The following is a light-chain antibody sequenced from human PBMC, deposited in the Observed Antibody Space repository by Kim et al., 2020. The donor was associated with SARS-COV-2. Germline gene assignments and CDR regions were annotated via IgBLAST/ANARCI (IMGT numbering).Light chain of an antibody. Sequence: QSVLTQPPSVSEAPRQRVTISCSGSSSNIGNNAVNWYQQLPGKAPKLLIYYDDLLPSGVSDRFSGSKSGTSAFLAISGLQSEDEADYYCAAWDDRLNGPVFGGGTQLTV. CDR3: AAWDDRLNGPV. J-gene: IGLJ3*02. CDR2: YDD. V-gene: IGLV1-36*01. CDR1: SSNIGNNA.